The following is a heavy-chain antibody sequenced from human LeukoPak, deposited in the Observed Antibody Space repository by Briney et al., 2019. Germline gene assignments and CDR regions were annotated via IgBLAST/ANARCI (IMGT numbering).Heavy chain of an antibody. D-gene: IGHD1-26*01. CDR1: GFTFSSYD. CDR3: AKSSGRYYYYYGMDV. J-gene: IGHJ6*02. V-gene: IGHV3-30*18. CDR2: ISYDGSTK. Sequence: GGSLRLSCAASGFTFSSYDMHWVRQAPGRGLEWVAIISYDGSTKYYADSVKGRFTISRDNSKNTLYLQMNSLRAEDTAVYYCAKSSGRYYYYYGMDVWGQGTTVTVSS.